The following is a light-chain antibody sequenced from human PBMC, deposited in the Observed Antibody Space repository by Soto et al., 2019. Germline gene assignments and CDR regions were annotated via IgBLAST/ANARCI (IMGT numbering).Light chain of an antibody. Sequence: QSALTQPRSVSGSPGQSVAISCTGTSSDVGGYNYVSWYQQHPGKAPKLMIYDVSKRPSGVPDRFSGSKSGNTASLTISGLQAEDEADYYCQSFDKYLSAVVFGGGTKVTVL. CDR1: SSDVGGYNY. J-gene: IGLJ2*01. CDR2: DVS. V-gene: IGLV2-11*01. CDR3: QSFDKYLSAVV.